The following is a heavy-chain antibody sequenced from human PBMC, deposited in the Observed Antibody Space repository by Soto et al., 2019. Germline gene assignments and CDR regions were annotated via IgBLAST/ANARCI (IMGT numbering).Heavy chain of an antibody. CDR1: GFNFGGYW. Sequence: EVQLVESGGGLVQSGESLRLSCSASGFNFGGYWMNWVRQAPGKGLEWVANIRPDGSEKNYADSVKGRFTISRDNAKNSLYLQMNNLRADDTAVYYCANTNHCSYWGQGALVTVSS. D-gene: IGHD2-21*02. V-gene: IGHV3-7*05. J-gene: IGHJ4*02. CDR2: IRPDGSEK. CDR3: ANTNHCSY.